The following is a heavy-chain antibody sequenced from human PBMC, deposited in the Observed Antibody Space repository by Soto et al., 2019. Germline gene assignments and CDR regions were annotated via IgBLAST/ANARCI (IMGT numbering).Heavy chain of an antibody. CDR3: ARDGGDCGYRLAYYYYIGMDV. CDR1: GYAFSSYA. J-gene: IGHJ6*02. Sequence: QVQLVQSGAEEKKPGASVKVSCKASGYAFSSYAMHWVRQAPGQRLEWMGWINIGSGNTEYSQNFQDRITITRDTSARTVDMELSGLRSEDTAVYYCARDGGDCGYRLAYYYYIGMDVWGQGTTVTVSS. CDR2: INIGSGNT. V-gene: IGHV1-3*05. D-gene: IGHD2-21*02.